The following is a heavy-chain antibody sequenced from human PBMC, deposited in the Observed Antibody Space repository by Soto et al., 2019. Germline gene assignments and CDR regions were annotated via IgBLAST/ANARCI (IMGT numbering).Heavy chain of an antibody. V-gene: IGHV4-61*01. CDR3: AVQDIVVVPAAPFDY. CDR2: IYYSGST. D-gene: IGHD2-2*01. Sequence: SETLSLTCTVSGGSGSSGSYYWSWIRQPPGKGLEWIGYIYYSGSTNYNPSLKSRVTISVDTSKNQFSLKLSSVTAADTAVYYCAVQDIVVVPAAPFDYWGQGTLVTVSS. CDR1: GGSGSSGSYY. J-gene: IGHJ4*02.